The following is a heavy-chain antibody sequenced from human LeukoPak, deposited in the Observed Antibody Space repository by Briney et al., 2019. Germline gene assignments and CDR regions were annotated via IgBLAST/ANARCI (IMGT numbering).Heavy chain of an antibody. D-gene: IGHD3-22*01. J-gene: IGHJ5*02. V-gene: IGHV3-48*01. CDR2: ISSSSSTI. CDR3: ARGPTYYYDSSDRNNWFDP. CDR1: GFTFSSYS. Sequence: TGGSLRLSCAASGFTFSSYSMNWVRQAPGKGLEWVSYISSSSSTIYYADSVKGRFTISRDNAKNSLYLQMNSLRAEDTAVYYCARGPTYYYDSSDRNNWFDPWGQGTLVTVSS.